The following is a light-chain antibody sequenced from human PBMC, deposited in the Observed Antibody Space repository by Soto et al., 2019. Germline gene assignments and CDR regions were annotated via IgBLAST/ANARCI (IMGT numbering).Light chain of an antibody. CDR2: EVS. V-gene: IGLV2-14*01. CDR1: SSDVGGYNY. J-gene: IGLJ1*01. Sequence: QSALTQPASVSGSPGQSITISCTGTSSDVGGYNYVSWYQQHPGKAPKLMIYEVSNRPSGVSNRFSGSKSGNTASLTISGLKAEDEADYYCSSYTSSSTSNYVFGTGTKLTVL. CDR3: SSYTSSSTSNYV.